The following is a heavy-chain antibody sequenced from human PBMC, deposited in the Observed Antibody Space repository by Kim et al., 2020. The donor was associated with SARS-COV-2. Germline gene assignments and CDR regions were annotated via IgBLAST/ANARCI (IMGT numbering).Heavy chain of an antibody. Sequence: SQKMQGRVTLTRDTSASTSYMELISMTSEDTAVYYCARRPWEEVAGLDYWGQGTQVTVSS. V-gene: IGHV1-3*01. D-gene: IGHD6-19*01. CDR3: ARRPWEEVAGLDY. J-gene: IGHJ4*02.